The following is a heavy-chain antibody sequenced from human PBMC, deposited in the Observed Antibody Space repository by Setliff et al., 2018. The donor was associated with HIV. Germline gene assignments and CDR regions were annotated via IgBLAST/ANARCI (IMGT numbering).Heavy chain of an antibody. CDR1: GGSINNYY. Sequence: NPSETLSLTCSVSGGSINNYYWSWIRLTPGKGLQWIGCIYYTGNTNYNPSLKSRVTMSVDTSNNQFSLKLTSVTAADSAVYYCARRSGASYYSEFYYYMDVWGRGILVTVSS. J-gene: IGHJ6*03. V-gene: IGHV4-59*08. CDR2: IYYTGNT. CDR3: ARRSGASYYSEFYYYMDV. D-gene: IGHD2-15*01.